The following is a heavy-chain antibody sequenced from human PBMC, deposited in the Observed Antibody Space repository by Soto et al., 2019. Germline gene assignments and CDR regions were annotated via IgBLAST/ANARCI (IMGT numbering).Heavy chain of an antibody. CDR3: ARGVHGNHYYSYYMDV. J-gene: IGHJ6*03. V-gene: IGHV1-8*01. Sequence: ASVKVSCKASGYTFTSYDINWVRQATGQGLEWMGWMNPNSGNTGYAQKFQGRVTMTRNTSISTAYMELSSLRSEDTAVYYCARGVHGNHYYSYYMDVWGKGTTVTVSS. CDR1: GYTFTSYD. D-gene: IGHD1-1*01. CDR2: MNPNSGNT.